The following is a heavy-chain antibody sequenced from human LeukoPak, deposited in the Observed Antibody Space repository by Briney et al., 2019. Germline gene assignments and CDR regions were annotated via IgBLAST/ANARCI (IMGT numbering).Heavy chain of an antibody. V-gene: IGHV4-31*03. J-gene: IGHJ4*02. D-gene: IGHD2-21*02. CDR3: ARDLAYCGGDCYSNFDY. Sequence: SQTLSLTCTVSGGSISSGGYYWSWIRQHPGKGLEWIGYIYYSGSTYYNPSLKSRVTISVDTSKNQFSLKLSSVTAADTAVYYCARDLAYCGGDCYSNFDYWGQGTLVTVSS. CDR2: IYYSGST. CDR1: GGSISSGGYY.